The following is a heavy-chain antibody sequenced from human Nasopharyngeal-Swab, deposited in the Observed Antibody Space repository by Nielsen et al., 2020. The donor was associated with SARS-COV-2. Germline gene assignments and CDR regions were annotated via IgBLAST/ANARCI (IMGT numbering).Heavy chain of an antibody. D-gene: IGHD6-13*01. CDR2: ISSSSSYT. V-gene: IGHV3-11*06. Sequence: GGSLRLSCAASGFTFSDYYMSWIRQAPGKGLEWVSYISSSSSYTNYADSVKGRFTISRDNAKNSLYLQMNSLRAEDTAVYYCTTPPENYSSSWYLLVYYYYYMDVWGKGTTVTVSS. J-gene: IGHJ6*03. CDR1: GFTFSDYY. CDR3: TTPPENYSSSWYLLVYYYYYMDV.